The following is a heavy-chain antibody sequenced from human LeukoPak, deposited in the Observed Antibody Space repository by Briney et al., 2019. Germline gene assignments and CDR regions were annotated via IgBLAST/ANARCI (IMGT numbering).Heavy chain of an antibody. V-gene: IGHV3-20*04. D-gene: IGHD4-17*01. Sequence: RPGGSLRLSCAASGFTFDDYGMSWVRQAPGKGLEWVSGINWNGGSTGYADSVKGRFTISRDNAKNSLYLQMNSLKTEDTAVYYCTIPDYGDYVFEEGYWGQGTLVTVSS. CDR2: INWNGGST. CDR1: GFTFDDYG. CDR3: TIPDYGDYVFEEGY. J-gene: IGHJ4*02.